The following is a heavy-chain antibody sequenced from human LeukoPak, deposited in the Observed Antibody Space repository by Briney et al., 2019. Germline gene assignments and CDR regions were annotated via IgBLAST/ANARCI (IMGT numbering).Heavy chain of an antibody. CDR1: GSPFTNYW. V-gene: IGHV5-51*01. CDR2: IYPGDSDT. Sequence: GESLQISCKGSGSPFTNYWIGWVRPMPGKGLEWMGIIYPGDSDTRYSPSFQGQVTISADKSISTAYLQWSSLKASDTAMYYCARWFNSNYGSDYWGQGTLVTVSS. J-gene: IGHJ4*02. CDR3: ARWFNSNYGSDY. D-gene: IGHD4-11*01.